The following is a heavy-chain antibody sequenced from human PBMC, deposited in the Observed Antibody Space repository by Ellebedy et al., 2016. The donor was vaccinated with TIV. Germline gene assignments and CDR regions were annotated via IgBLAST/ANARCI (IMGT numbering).Heavy chain of an antibody. CDR2: INRDGSAK. J-gene: IGHJ5*01. Sequence: PSETLSLTCAASGFTFSDYWMSWVRQAPGKGLQWVANINRDGSAKHYLESLKGRFTISRDNAKNSLNLQLNSLRVEDGAVYYCGRLGTYVADRGLDSWGQGTLVTVSS. CDR1: GFTFSDYW. CDR3: GRLGTYVADRGLDS. D-gene: IGHD6-6*01. V-gene: IGHV3-7*03.